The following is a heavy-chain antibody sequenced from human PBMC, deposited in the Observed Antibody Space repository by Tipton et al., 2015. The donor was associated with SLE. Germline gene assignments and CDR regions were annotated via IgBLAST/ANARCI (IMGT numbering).Heavy chain of an antibody. Sequence: TLSLTCTVSGGSIVGNYWSWIRHPPGKGLKWVGYIYYSGSANYNPSLNSRVIISVDTSHNQFSLKLTSVTAADTAMYYCAQRSSFLTGHYTDWGQGTLVTVSS. V-gene: IGHV4-59*03. CDR2: IYYSGSA. D-gene: IGHD3/OR15-3a*01. J-gene: IGHJ4*02. CDR3: AQRSSFLTGHYTD. CDR1: GGSIVGNY.